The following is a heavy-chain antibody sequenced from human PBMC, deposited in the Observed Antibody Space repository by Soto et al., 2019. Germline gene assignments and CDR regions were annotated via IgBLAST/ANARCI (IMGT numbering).Heavy chain of an antibody. J-gene: IGHJ3*02. Sequence: QVRLQESGPGLVKPSQTLSLTCTVSGGSISSGATYWTWIRQHPGTGMEYIGHIYYSGGTYYEPSLKSRITISVDPSKNQFSLKLTSVTAADTAVYYCARTTTLRGVPRVFDIWGQGTMVTVSS. CDR2: IYYSGGT. CDR1: GGSISSGATY. CDR3: ARTTTLRGVPRVFDI. V-gene: IGHV4-31*04. D-gene: IGHD3-10*01.